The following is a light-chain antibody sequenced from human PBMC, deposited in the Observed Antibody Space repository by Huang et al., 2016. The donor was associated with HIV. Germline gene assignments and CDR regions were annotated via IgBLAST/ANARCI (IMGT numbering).Light chain of an antibody. CDR2: GAS. CDR1: QSVSSNY. CDR3: QQYGSSLWT. V-gene: IGKV3-20*01. J-gene: IGKJ1*01. Sequence: EIVLTQSPGILSLSPGKRATLSCRASQSVSSNYLAWYQQKPGQAPRLLIYGASSRATGIPDRFSGSGSGTDFTLTISRLEPADFAVYYCQQYGSSLWTFGQGTKVEIK.